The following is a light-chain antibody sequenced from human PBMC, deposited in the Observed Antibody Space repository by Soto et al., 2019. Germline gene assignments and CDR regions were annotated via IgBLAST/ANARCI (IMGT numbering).Light chain of an antibody. CDR1: SSDVGGYTY. CDR3: SSYTSSSTYV. CDR2: EVN. J-gene: IGLJ1*01. Sequence: QSALTQPASVSGSPRQSITISCTGASSDVGGYTYVSWYQQHPGKAPKLMIYEVNNRPSGVSNRFSGSKSGNTASLTISGLLAEDEADYYCSSYTSSSTYVFGTGTKVTVL. V-gene: IGLV2-14*01.